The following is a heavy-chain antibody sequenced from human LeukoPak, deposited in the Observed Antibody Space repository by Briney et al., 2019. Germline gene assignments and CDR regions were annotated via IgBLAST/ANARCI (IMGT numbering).Heavy chain of an antibody. CDR3: AKLAKYFYGAETFYFFEH. CDR1: GFTFSSYE. CDR2: INQDGTEK. Sequence: GGSLRLSCAASGFTFSSYEMNWVRQAPGKGLEWVANINQDGTEKYYVESVKGRFTISRDNGKNSLYLQMNSPRVEDTAVYYCAKLAKYFYGAETFYFFEHWGQGTPVTASS. V-gene: IGHV3-7*01. J-gene: IGHJ4*02. D-gene: IGHD3-10*01.